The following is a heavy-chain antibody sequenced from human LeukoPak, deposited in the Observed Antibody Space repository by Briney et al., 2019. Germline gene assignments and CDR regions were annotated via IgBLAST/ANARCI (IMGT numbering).Heavy chain of an antibody. J-gene: IGHJ4*02. CDR3: ARGAPYIVINDY. D-gene: IGHD3-16*02. CDR2: INQDGSVR. Sequence: GGSLRLSCAACGFTFSTYRMTWVRDAPGQGLEWVANINQDGSVRNYVVSVKGRFTISRDNAQRSLCLQGSRTRVLDTAVYYCARGAPYIVINDYWGQGTLVTVSS. CDR1: GFTFSTYR. V-gene: IGHV3-7*05.